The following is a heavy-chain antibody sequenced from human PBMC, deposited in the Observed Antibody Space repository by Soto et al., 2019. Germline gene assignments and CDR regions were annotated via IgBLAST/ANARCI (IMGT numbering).Heavy chain of an antibody. CDR1: GFTFSSYD. CDR2: IGTAGDT. J-gene: IGHJ3*02. Sequence: VGSLRLSCAASGFTFSSYDMHWVRQATGKGPEWVSAIGTAGDTYYPGSVEGRFTISRENAKNSLYLQMNSLRAEDTAVYYCARSIVAGPQWLVSEHASPPQRQLDAFDIWGQGTMVTVSS. CDR3: ARSIVAGPQWLVSEHASPPQRQLDAFDI. D-gene: IGHD6-19*01. V-gene: IGHV3-13*01.